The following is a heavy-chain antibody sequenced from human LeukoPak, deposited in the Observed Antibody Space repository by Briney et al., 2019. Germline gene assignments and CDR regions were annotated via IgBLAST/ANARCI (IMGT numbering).Heavy chain of an antibody. CDR3: ARTMRWNPTKIDY. J-gene: IGHJ4*02. V-gene: IGHV3-7*01. CDR1: GFTFSDHY. CDR2: IKQDGSEK. D-gene: IGHD1-1*01. Sequence: SGGSLRLSCAASGFTFSDHYMDWVRQAPGKGLEWVANIKQDGSEKYYVDSVKGRFTISRDNAKNSLYLQMNSLRAEDTAVYYCARTMRWNPTKIDYWGQGTLVTVSS.